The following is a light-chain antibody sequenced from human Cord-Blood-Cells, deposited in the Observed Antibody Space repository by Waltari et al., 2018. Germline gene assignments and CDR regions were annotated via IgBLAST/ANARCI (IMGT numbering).Light chain of an antibody. CDR2: EVS. Sequence: QSALTQPPSASGSPGQSVTIPCTGTSSDVGGYTYVSWYQQHPGKAPKLMIYEVSKRPSGVPDRFSGSKSGNTASLTVSGLQAEDEADYYCSSYAGSNNLVFGTGTKVTVL. CDR1: SSDVGGYTY. J-gene: IGLJ1*01. CDR3: SSYAGSNNLV. V-gene: IGLV2-8*01.